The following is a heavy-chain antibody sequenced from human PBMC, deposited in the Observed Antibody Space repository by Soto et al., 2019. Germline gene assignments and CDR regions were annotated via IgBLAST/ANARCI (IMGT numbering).Heavy chain of an antibody. J-gene: IGHJ6*02. CDR3: ARDPGSAAGIFYYYYGMDV. CDR2: IIPIFGTA. Sequence: RASVKVSCKASGGTFSSYAISWVRQAPGQGLEWMGGIIPIFGTANYAQKFQGRVTITADESTSTAYMELSSLRSEDTAVYYCARDPGSAAGIFYYYYGMDVWGQGTTVTVSS. D-gene: IGHD6-13*01. V-gene: IGHV1-69*13. CDR1: GGTFSSYA.